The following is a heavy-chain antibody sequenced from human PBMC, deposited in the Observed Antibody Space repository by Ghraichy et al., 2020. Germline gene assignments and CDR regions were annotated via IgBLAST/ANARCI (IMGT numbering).Heavy chain of an antibody. Sequence: TLSLTCSVPGGSISSGAYYWSWIRQPPGKGLEWIGYIYYSGSTHYNPSLKSRVTISVDTSKNQFSLKLSSVTAADTAVYYCAGDRVDTAMAPYGMDVWGQGTTVTVSS. CDR3: AGDRVDTAMAPYGMDV. D-gene: IGHD5-18*01. J-gene: IGHJ6*02. CDR1: GGSISSGAYY. V-gene: IGHV4-31*03. CDR2: IYYSGST.